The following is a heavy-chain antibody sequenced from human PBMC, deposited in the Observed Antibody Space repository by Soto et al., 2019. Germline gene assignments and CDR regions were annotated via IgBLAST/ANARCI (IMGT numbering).Heavy chain of an antibody. CDR2: IYYSGST. D-gene: IGHD3-9*01. CDR3: ARQRYFDWLLWGDFDY. CDR1: GGSISSSSYY. Sequence: SETLSLTCTVSGGSISSSSYYWGWIRQPPGKGLEWIGSIYYSGSTYYNPSLKSRVTISVDTSKNQFSLKLSSVTAADTAVYYCARQRYFDWLLWGDFDYWGQGTLVTVS. V-gene: IGHV4-39*01. J-gene: IGHJ4*02.